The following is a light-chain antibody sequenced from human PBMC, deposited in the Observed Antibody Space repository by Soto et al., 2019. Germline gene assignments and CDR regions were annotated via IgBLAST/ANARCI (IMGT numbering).Light chain of an antibody. CDR3: QQSIRAPLT. Sequence: DIQMTQSPSSLSASVGDRVTITCRASQSISIYLNWYQQKLGEPPKLLIYAASSLQSGIPTRFSGSGSVTDSTLTISSLQPEDAASYFYQQSIRAPLTFGGGTKVEIK. J-gene: IGKJ4*01. CDR2: AAS. V-gene: IGKV1-39*01. CDR1: QSISIY.